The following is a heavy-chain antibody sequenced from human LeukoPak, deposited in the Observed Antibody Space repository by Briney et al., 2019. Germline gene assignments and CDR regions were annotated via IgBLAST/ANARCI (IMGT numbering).Heavy chain of an antibody. CDR3: ARRIHGSSHVDC. J-gene: IGHJ4*02. V-gene: IGHV4-39*01. Sequence: SETLSLTCTVSGGSISSSSYYWGWIRQPPGKGLEWIGSIYYSGSTYYNPSLESRVTISVDASENQFSLKLNSVTAADTAVYYCARRIHGSSHVDCWGQGTLVTVSS. CDR2: IYYSGST. D-gene: IGHD6-13*01. CDR1: GGSISSSSYY.